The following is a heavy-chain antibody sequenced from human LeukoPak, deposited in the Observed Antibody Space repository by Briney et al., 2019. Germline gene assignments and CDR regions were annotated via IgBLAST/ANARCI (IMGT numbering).Heavy chain of an antibody. Sequence: PSETLSLTCTVSGGSISSGGYYWSWIRQHPGKGLEWIGYIYYSGSTYYNPSLKSRVTISVDTSKNQFSLKLSSVTAADTAVYYCARSFGELLFSLDSWGQGTLVTVSS. CDR2: IYYSGST. J-gene: IGHJ4*02. V-gene: IGHV4-31*03. D-gene: IGHD3-10*01. CDR1: GGSISSGGYY. CDR3: ARSFGELLFSLDS.